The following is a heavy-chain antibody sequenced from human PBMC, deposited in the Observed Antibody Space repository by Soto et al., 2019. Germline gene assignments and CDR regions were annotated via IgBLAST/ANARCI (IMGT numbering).Heavy chain of an antibody. CDR3: ARGGPGYNSLFDW. D-gene: IGHD5-12*01. CDR2: IYNSGTT. V-gene: IGHV4-30-4*01. Sequence: SETLSLTSTVAGSSISSGDYYWSWIRQPPGKGLEWIGYIYNSGTTYYNPSLKSRVTISVDTSKNQFSVKLSSVTAADTAVYYCARGGPGYNSLFDWWGRGTLVTVSS. CDR1: GSSISSGDYY. J-gene: IGHJ4*02.